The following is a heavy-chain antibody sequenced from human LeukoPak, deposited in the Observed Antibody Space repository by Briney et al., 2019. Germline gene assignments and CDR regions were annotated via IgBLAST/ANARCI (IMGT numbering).Heavy chain of an antibody. CDR1: GFTFSSYS. V-gene: IGHV3-21*01. CDR2: ISSSSSYV. Sequence: GGSLRLSCAASGFTFSSYSMNWVRQAPGKGLEWVSSISSSSSYVYHADSVKGRFTISRDNAKNSLHLQMNSLRAEDTAVYYCARDRFGSYSSSWTDYWGQGTLVTVSS. D-gene: IGHD6-13*01. CDR3: ARDRFGSYSSSWTDY. J-gene: IGHJ4*02.